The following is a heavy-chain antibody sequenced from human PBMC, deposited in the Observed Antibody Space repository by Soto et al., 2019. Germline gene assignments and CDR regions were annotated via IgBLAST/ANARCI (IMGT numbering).Heavy chain of an antibody. J-gene: IGHJ6*02. Sequence: EVQLVESGGGLVQPGGSLRLSCAASGFTFSSYDMHWVRQATGKGLEWVSAIGTAGDTYYPGSVKGRFTISRENAKNSLYLQMNSLRAEDTAVYYCATDRDSGWSGYYYGMDVWGQGTTVTVSS. CDR2: IGTAGDT. CDR1: GFTFSSYD. V-gene: IGHV3-13*01. D-gene: IGHD6-19*01. CDR3: ATDRDSGWSGYYYGMDV.